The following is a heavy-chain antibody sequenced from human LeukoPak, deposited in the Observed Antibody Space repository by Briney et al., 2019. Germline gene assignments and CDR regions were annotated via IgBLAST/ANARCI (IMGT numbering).Heavy chain of an antibody. CDR2: IKTEAEDGTT. D-gene: IGHD3-16*01. CDR3: TSALNLVLGELLGY. Sequence: PGGSLRLSCAASGFMFSKAWMAWVRQAPGKGLEWVGHIKTEAEDGTTEYAAPVKGRFTISRDDAKSTLYLQMNSLNTEDTAVYFCTSALNLVLGELLGYWGQGTLVTVSS. CDR1: GFMFSKAW. J-gene: IGHJ4*02. V-gene: IGHV3-15*01.